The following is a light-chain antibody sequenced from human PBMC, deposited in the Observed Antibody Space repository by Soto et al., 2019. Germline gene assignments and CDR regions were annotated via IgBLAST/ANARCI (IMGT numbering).Light chain of an antibody. CDR3: QKYTRSPFP. Sequence: DIQMTQSPSSLSASVGDRVTITCRASQGIDTYLAWYQQKPGQVPKLLIYAASTLQSGVPSRFSGSGSGTDFTLTISSLQPGDVATYFCQKYTRSPFPFGPGTKVDIK. CDR2: AAS. V-gene: IGKV1-27*01. J-gene: IGKJ3*01. CDR1: QGIDTY.